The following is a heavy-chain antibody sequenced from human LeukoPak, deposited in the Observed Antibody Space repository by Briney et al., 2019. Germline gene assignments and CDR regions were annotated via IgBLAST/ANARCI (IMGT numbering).Heavy chain of an antibody. CDR3: AKPYYGSGSYYGFNYYAFDY. V-gene: IGHV3-23*01. CDR2: ISGSGGST. CDR1: GFTFSSYA. Sequence: GSLRLSCAASGFTFSSYAMSWVRQAPGKGLEWVSIISGSGGSTNYADSVKGRFTISRDNSKNTLYLQMNSLRAEDTAVYYCAKPYYGSGSYYGFNYYAFDYWGQGTLVTVSS. D-gene: IGHD3-10*01. J-gene: IGHJ4*02.